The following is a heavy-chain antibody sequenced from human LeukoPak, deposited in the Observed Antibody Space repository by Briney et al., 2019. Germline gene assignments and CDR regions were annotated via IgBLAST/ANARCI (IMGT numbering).Heavy chain of an antibody. Sequence: GGSLRLSCAASGFTFSSYGMHWVRQAPGKGLEWVAFIRYDGSNKYYADSVKGRFTISRDNSKNTLYLQMNSLRAEDTAVYYCAKLEDTAMVRNYWGQGTLVTVSS. CDR3: AKLEDTAMVRNY. CDR1: GFTFSSYG. J-gene: IGHJ4*02. V-gene: IGHV3-30*02. CDR2: IRYDGSNK. D-gene: IGHD5-18*01.